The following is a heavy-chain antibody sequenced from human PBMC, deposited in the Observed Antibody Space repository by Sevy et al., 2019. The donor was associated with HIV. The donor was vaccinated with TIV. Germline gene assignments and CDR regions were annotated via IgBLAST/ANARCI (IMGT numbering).Heavy chain of an antibody. V-gene: IGHV3-23*01. CDR2: ISGSGGST. CDR1: AFIFGTYA. Sequence: GESLKISCAASAFIFGTYAMSWVRQAPGKGLEWVSAISGSGGSTYYADSLKGRFTISRDNSKKKLYLQMNSLRAEDTAVYYCAKGDRTFYGMDVWGQGTTVTVSS. J-gene: IGHJ6*02. CDR3: AKGDRTFYGMDV.